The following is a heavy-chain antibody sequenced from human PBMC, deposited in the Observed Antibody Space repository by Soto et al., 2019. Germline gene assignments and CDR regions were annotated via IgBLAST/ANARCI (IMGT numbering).Heavy chain of an antibody. D-gene: IGHD3-3*01. CDR1: GFSLTSSA. Sequence: SVKVSYNASGFSLTSSAWQWVRQARGQRLEWIGWIVVGSGNTNYAQKFQERVTITRDMSTSTAYMELSSLRSEDTAVYYCAASKYDFWSGYYGMDVWGQGTTVTVSS. J-gene: IGHJ6*02. CDR2: IVVGSGNT. V-gene: IGHV1-58*01. CDR3: AASKYDFWSGYYGMDV.